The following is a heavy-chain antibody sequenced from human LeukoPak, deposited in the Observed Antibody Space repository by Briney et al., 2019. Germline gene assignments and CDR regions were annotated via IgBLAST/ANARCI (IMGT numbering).Heavy chain of an antibody. CDR2: FGPEDGET. J-gene: IGHJ4*02. D-gene: IGHD3-22*01. CDR1: GYTLTELS. Sequence: ASVKVSCKVSGYTLTELSMHWVRQAPGKGLEWMGGFGPEDGETIYAQKFQGRVTMTEDTSTDTAYMELSSLRSEDTAVYYCATVSRSSGYYPYYFDYWGQGTLVTVSS. CDR3: ATVSRSSGYYPYYFDY. V-gene: IGHV1-24*01.